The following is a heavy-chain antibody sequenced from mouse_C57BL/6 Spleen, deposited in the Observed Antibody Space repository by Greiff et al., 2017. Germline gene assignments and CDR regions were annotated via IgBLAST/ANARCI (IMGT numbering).Heavy chain of an antibody. Sequence: EVKLVESGGGLVKPGGSLKLSCAASGFTFSSYTMSWVRQTPEKRLEWVATISGGGGNTYYPDSVKGRFTISRVNAKNTLYLQMSSLRSEDTALYYCARPDYSYYYYAMDYWGQGTSVTVSS. V-gene: IGHV5-9*01. CDR2: ISGGGGNT. CDR1: GFTFSSYT. CDR3: ARPDYSYYYYAMDY. J-gene: IGHJ4*01. D-gene: IGHD2-12*01.